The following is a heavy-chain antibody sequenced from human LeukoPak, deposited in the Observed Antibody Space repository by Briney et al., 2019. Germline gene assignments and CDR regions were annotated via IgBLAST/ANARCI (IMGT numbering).Heavy chain of an antibody. V-gene: IGHV4-59*08. CDR1: GGSITSYY. D-gene: IGHD7-27*01. Sequence: PSETLSLTCTVSGGSITSYYWSWIRQPPGKGLQWIGYIYYSGSTNYNPSLKSRVTISVDTSKNQFSLKLSSVTAADTAVYYCARTTGDGSLDYWGQGTLVTVSS. CDR2: IYYSGST. J-gene: IGHJ4*02. CDR3: ARTTGDGSLDY.